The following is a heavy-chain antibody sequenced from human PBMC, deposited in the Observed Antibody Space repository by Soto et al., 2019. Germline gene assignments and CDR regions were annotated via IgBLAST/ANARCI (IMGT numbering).Heavy chain of an antibody. CDR2: IYHNGIT. D-gene: IGHD2-21*01. J-gene: IGHJ4*02. CDR1: GTSISSSYW. Sequence: QVQLKQSGPGLVRPSGTLSLTCRVSGTSISSSYWWAWVRQSPGKGLEWIGEIYHNGITKYNPSLKSRVSMSMXXXNXXFSLKLTSVTAADTAVYYCATVPPRIVVVLAEFPTWGQGTLVTVSS. CDR3: ATVPPRIVVVLAEFPT. V-gene: IGHV4-4*02.